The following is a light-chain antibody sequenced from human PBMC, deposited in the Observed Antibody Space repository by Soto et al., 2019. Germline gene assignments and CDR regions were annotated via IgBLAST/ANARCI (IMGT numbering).Light chain of an antibody. CDR3: QQYNSYPIA. V-gene: IGKV1-5*03. Sequence: DIQMTQAPSTLSASIGDRVTITCRASQSISNWLAWYQQKPGKAPKPLIYKESSLESGVPSRFSGSRSGTEFTLSISSLQPDDFETYYCQQYNSYPIAFGQGTRLEIK. J-gene: IGKJ5*01. CDR1: QSISNW. CDR2: KES.